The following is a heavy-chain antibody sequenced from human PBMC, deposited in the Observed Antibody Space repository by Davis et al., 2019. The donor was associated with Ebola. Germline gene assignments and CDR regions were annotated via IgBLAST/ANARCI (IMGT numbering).Heavy chain of an antibody. V-gene: IGHV3-53*04. CDR3: ARGQYTTSWYGVYYGMDV. CDR1: GGSFSGYY. CDR2: IYSGGST. Sequence: PSETLSLTCAVYGGSFSGYYWSWVRQAPGKGLEWVSVIYSGGSTYYADSVKGRFTISRHNSKNTLYLQMNSLGAEDTAVYYCARGQYTTSWYGVYYGMDVWGQGTTVTVSS. J-gene: IGHJ6*02. D-gene: IGHD6-13*01.